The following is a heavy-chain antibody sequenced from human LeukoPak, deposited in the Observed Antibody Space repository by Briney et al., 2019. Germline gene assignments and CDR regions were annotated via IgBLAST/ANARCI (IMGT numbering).Heavy chain of an antibody. CDR1: GYTFTIFA. V-gene: IGHV1-69*13. CDR2: IIPIFGTP. CDR3: ARRAAVGTVIPFAY. J-gene: IGHJ4*02. D-gene: IGHD6-13*01. Sequence: GASLTVSFKTSGYTFTIFAISWVRQAPGQGLEWMGGIIPIFGTPNYAQKFQGRVTITADESTRTAYMELSSLRSEDTAVYYCARRAAVGTVIPFAYWGQGTLVTVSS.